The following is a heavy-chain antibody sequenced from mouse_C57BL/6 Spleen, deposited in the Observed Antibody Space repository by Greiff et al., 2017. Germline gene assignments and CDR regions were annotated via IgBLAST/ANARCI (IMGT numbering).Heavy chain of an antibody. D-gene: IGHD2-2*01. Sequence: QVQLQQSGAELVKPGASVKLSCKASGYTFTEYTIHWVKQRSGQGLEWIGWFYPGSGSIKYNEKFKDKATLTADKSSSTVYMELSRLTSEDSAVYFCARHEGRYGYDVGYAMDYWGQGTSVTVSS. CDR1: GYTFTEYT. CDR3: ARHEGRYGYDVGYAMDY. CDR2: FYPGSGSI. V-gene: IGHV1-62-2*01. J-gene: IGHJ4*01.